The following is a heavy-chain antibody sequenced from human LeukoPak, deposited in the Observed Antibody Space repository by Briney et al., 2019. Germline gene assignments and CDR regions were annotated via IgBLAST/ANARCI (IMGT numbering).Heavy chain of an antibody. D-gene: IGHD6-19*01. V-gene: IGHV3-48*04. CDR3: AREVAVAGRVFDY. Sequence: GGSLRLSCAASGFTFSSYSMNWVRQAPGKGLEWVSYISSSSSTIYYADSVKGRFTISRDNAKNSLYLQMNSLRAEDTAVYYCAREVAVAGRVFDYWGQGTLVTVSS. J-gene: IGHJ4*02. CDR2: ISSSSSTI. CDR1: GFTFSSYS.